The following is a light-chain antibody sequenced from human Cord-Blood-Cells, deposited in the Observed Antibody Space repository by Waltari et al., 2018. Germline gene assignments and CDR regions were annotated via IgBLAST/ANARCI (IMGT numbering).Light chain of an antibody. V-gene: IGLV2-23*01. CDR3: CSYAGSSTLV. J-gene: IGLJ3*02. CDR1: SRDVGSYNL. Sequence: QSALTPPASVSGSPGQPITFSCTGTSRDVGSYNLVSWYQQHPGKAPKLMIYEGSKRPSGVSNRFSGSKSGNTASLTISGLQAEDEADYYCCSYAGSSTLVFGGGTKLTVL. CDR2: EGS.